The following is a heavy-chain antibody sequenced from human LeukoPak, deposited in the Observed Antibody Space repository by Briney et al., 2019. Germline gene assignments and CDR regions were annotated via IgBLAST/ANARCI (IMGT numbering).Heavy chain of an antibody. V-gene: IGHV1-18*01. CDR2: ISAYNGNT. Sequence: ASVTVSCKASGYTFTSYGISWVRQAPGQGLEWMGWISAYNGNTNYAQKLQCRVTMTTDTSTSTAYMELRRLRSDDTAVYYCARERGYYDILTGYYAHYYYYGMDVWGQGTTVTVSS. CDR1: GYTFTSYG. D-gene: IGHD3-9*01. J-gene: IGHJ6*02. CDR3: ARERGYYDILTGYYAHYYYYGMDV.